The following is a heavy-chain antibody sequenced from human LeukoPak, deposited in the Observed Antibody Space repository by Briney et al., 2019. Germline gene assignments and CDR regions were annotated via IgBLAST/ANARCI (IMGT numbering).Heavy chain of an antibody. D-gene: IGHD3-22*01. J-gene: IGHJ5*02. CDR1: GFTFSSYA. Sequence: GSLRLSCAASGFTFSSYAMSWVRQAPGKGLEWVSAISGSGGSTYYADSVKGRFTISRDNSKNTLYLQMNSLRAEDTAVYYCAKSPDGSGYSGWFDPWGQGTMLAVSS. CDR2: ISGSGGST. CDR3: AKSPDGSGYSGWFDP. V-gene: IGHV3-23*01.